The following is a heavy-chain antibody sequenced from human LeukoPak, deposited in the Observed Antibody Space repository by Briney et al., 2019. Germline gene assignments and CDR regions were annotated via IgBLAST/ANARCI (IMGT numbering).Heavy chain of an antibody. V-gene: IGHV4-59*08. CDR2: IYYSGST. J-gene: IGHJ4*02. Sequence: SETLSLTCTVSGGSISSYYWSWIRQPPGKGLEWIGYIYYSGSTNYNPSLKSRVTISVDTSKNQFSLKLSSVTAADTAVYYCARGEDGSGSYGYFDYWGQGTLVTVSS. D-gene: IGHD3-10*01. CDR3: ARGEDGSGSYGYFDY. CDR1: GGSISSYY.